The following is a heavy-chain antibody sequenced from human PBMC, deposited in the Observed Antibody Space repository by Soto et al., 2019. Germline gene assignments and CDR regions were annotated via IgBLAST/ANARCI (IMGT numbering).Heavy chain of an antibody. D-gene: IGHD1-26*01. CDR1: GYTFTSYG. J-gene: IGHJ4*02. Sequence: QVQLVQSGAEVKMPGASVKVSCKASGYTFTSYGIIWVRQAPGQGLEWMGWINPYNGNTKYAQKLQGRVTMTTDTSTSTAYMELRSLSSDDTAVYYCAKGAGWEPQYYFGYWGQGTLVTVSS. CDR2: INPYNGNT. V-gene: IGHV1-18*01. CDR3: AKGAGWEPQYYFGY.